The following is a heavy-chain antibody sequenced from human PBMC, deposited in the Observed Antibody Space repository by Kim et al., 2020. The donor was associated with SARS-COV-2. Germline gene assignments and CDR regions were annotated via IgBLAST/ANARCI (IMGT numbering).Heavy chain of an antibody. CDR2: ISFDSSNK. CDR3: AKDVQDLGYYYGMDV. D-gene: IGHD2-15*01. CDR1: GFLFSNCG. J-gene: IGHJ6*02. V-gene: IGHV3-30*18. Sequence: GGSLRLSCTASGFLFSNCGMHCVRQAPGKGLEWVAVISFDSSNKYYADSVKGRFTLSRDNSKNTVYLQMNSLRSEDTAVYYCAKDVQDLGYYYGMDVWGQGTTVTVSS.